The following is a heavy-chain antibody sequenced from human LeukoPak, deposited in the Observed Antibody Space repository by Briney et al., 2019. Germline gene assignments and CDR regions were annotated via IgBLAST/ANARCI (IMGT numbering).Heavy chain of an antibody. V-gene: IGHV3-11*01. D-gene: IGHD6-19*01. CDR2: ISSSGSTI. J-gene: IGHJ4*02. Sequence: GGSLRLSCAASGFTFRDYYMSWIRQAPGKGLEWVSYISSSGSTIYYADSVKGRFTISRDNAKNSLYLQMNSLRAEDTAVYYCARQWYSSGWRRKPLDYWGQGTLVTVSS. CDR3: ARQWYSSGWRRKPLDY. CDR1: GFTFRDYY.